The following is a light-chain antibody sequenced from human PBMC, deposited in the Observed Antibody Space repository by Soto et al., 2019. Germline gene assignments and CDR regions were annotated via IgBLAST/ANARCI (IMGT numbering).Light chain of an antibody. CDR3: QSYDSSLSGSYV. Sequence: QSVLTQPPSVSGAPGQRVIISCTGSSSNIGAGYDVHWYQQLPGTAPRLLIYDNNNRPSGVPARFSVSKSDTSASLAITGLQPEDEADYYCQSYDSSLSGSYVFGTGTKVNVL. V-gene: IGLV1-40*01. CDR2: DNN. CDR1: SSNIGAGYD. J-gene: IGLJ1*01.